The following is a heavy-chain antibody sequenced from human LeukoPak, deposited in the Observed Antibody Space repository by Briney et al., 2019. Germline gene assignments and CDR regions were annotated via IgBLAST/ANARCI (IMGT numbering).Heavy chain of an antibody. J-gene: IGHJ4*02. CDR2: INNVGDDT. CDR1: GFTFSSSA. CDR3: AKGGSYAPLDY. D-gene: IGHD1-26*01. V-gene: IGHV3-23*01. Sequence: GGSLRLSCAASGFTFSSSAMTWVRQAPGKGLEWVSAINNVGDDTIYTDPLKGRFTISRDNSKNTLYLQMYSLRAEDTAVYYCAKGGSYAPLDYWGQGTLVTVSS.